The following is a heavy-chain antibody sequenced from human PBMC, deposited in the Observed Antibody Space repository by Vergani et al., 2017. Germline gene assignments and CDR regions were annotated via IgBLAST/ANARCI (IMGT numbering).Heavy chain of an antibody. CDR2: ISASDGNT. CDR3: ARVGRSAVAGTFGAFDM. V-gene: IGHV3-23*01. Sequence: EVQLLESGGALVQPGKSLRLSCAASGFIFSSYAMTWVRQAPGKGLEWVSSISASDGNTYYADSVKGRVTISRDKSKNTLYLQMNSLRAEDTAVYYCARVGRSAVAGTFGAFDMWGQGTIVTVSS. CDR1: GFIFSSYA. J-gene: IGHJ3*02. D-gene: IGHD6-19*01.